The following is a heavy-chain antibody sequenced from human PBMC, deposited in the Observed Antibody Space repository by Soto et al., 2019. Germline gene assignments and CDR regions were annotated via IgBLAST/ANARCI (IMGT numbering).Heavy chain of an antibody. Sequence: SETLSLTCAVYGGSVSGYYCSWICKPPGKGLEWVGEINHSGSTNYTPYLKSRGTISVDTSTNQFSLNLSSVTAVDTAVYYCARKRYSYAWYYYYGMDVWGQGTTVTVSS. CDR1: GGSVSGYY. J-gene: IGHJ6*02. CDR3: ARKRYSYAWYYYYGMDV. V-gene: IGHV4-34*01. CDR2: INHSGST. D-gene: IGHD5-18*01.